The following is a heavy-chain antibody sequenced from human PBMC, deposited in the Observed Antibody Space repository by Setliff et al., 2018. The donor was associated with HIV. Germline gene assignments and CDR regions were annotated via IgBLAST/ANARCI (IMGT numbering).Heavy chain of an antibody. CDR2: RHYSGST. D-gene: IGHD2-2*01. Sequence: SETLSLTCTVSGDSVSSSSYYWGWIRQPPGKGLEWIASRHYSGSTHYNPSLYSRVTISVDASRNQFSLKLTSVTAADTAVYYCARQGLVLVPASIDWRLPPSPIDYWGQGALVTVSS. J-gene: IGHJ4*02. CDR3: ARQGLVLVPASIDWRLPPSPIDY. V-gene: IGHV4-39*01. CDR1: GDSVSSSSYY.